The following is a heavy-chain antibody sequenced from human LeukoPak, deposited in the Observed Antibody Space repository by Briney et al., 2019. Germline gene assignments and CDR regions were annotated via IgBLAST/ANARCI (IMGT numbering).Heavy chain of an antibody. Sequence: KLSQTLSLTCAISGDSVSSNSAAWSWIRQSPSRGLEWLGRTYYRSKWHSYYAPSVKSRITINPDTSKNQFSLQLKSVTPEDTAVYYCARGGQGDGYSADEAFDFWGQGTMVTVS. J-gene: IGHJ3*01. CDR3: ARGGQGDGYSADEAFDF. CDR2: TYYRSKWHS. CDR1: GDSVSSNSAA. V-gene: IGHV6-1*01. D-gene: IGHD5-24*01.